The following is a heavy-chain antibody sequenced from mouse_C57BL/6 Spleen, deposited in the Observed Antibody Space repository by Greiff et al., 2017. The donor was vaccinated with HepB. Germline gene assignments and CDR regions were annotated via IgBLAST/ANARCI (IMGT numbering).Heavy chain of an antibody. CDR3: ARGGDGFPWFAY. V-gene: IGHV2-2*01. Sequence: VKLMESGPGLVQPSQRLSITCTVSGFSFTSYGVHWVRQSPGKGLEWLGVIWSGGSTDYNAAFISRLSISKDNSKSQVFFKMNSLQADDTAIYYCARGGDGFPWFAYWGQGTLVTVSA. J-gene: IGHJ3*01. CDR2: IWSGGST. CDR1: GFSFTSYG. D-gene: IGHD2-3*01.